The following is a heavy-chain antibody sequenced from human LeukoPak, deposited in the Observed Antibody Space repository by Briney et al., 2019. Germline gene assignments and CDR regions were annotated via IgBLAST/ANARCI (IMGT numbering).Heavy chain of an antibody. D-gene: IGHD3-16*01. J-gene: IGHJ4*02. CDR1: GFTFSTYA. Sequence: GGSLRLSCAASGFTFSTYAMGWVPQAPGKGLEWVPAISGSGIDTYYADSVKGRFTISRDSSKNTLYLQMNSLRAEDTAVYYCAKYGGRYFDHWGQGTLVPVSS. V-gene: IGHV3-23*01. CDR3: AKYGGRYFDH. CDR2: ISGSGIDT.